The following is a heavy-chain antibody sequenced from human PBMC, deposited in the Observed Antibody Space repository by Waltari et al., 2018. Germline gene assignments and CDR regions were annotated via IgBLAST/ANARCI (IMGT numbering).Heavy chain of an antibody. CDR1: GYSFTSYW. CDR3: AKYSVRGVIIDYYHGMDV. J-gene: IGHJ6*02. D-gene: IGHD3-10*01. Sequence: EVQLVQSGVEVKKPGESLRISCKGSGYSFTSYWISWVRKAPGKGLEGVSDVSSIVSTRYYAYSVKGRFIISSDNSKSTLYLQMNSLRAEDTAVYYCAKYSVRGVIIDYYHGMDVWGQGTTVTVSS. V-gene: IGHV3-48*01. CDR2: VSSIVSTR.